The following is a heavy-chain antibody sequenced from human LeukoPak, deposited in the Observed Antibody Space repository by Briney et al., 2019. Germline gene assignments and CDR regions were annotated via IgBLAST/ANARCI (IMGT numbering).Heavy chain of an antibody. V-gene: IGHV4-59*01. J-gene: IGHJ4*02. CDR3: ARDLLWGYDY. D-gene: IGHD3-10*01. Sequence: SETLSLTCTVSGGSISSYYWSWIRQPPGKGLEWIGYISYSGSTNYNPSLKSRVAISVDTSKNQFSLKLSSVTAADTAVYYCARDLLWGYDYWGQGTLVTVSS. CDR1: GGSISSYY. CDR2: ISYSGST.